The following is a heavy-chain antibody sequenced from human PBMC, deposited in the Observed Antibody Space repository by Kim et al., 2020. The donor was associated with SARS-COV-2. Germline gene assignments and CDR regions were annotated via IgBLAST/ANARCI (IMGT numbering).Heavy chain of an antibody. J-gene: IGHJ6*02. CDR2: ISGSGGST. Sequence: GGSLRLSCAASGFTFSSYAMSWVRQAPGKGLEWVSAISGSGGSTYYADSVKGRFTISRDNSKNTLYLQMNSLRAEDTAVYYCAKAPTHFPYYYGMDVWGQGTTVTVSS. CDR3: AKAPTHFPYYYGMDV. V-gene: IGHV3-23*01. CDR1: GFTFSSYA.